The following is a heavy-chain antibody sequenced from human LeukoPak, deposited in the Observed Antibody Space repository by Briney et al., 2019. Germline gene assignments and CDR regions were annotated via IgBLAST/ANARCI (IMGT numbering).Heavy chain of an antibody. CDR3: ARDPSYCSSTSCPPVHYYYGMDV. CDR2: VFWSGST. V-gene: IGHV4-59*01. Sequence: SETLSLTCSVAGGSISSYYWSWIRQPPGNGLQWIGYVFWSGSTNYYSALKSRVTISVDTSKNQFTLKLSSVAAADTAVYYCARDPSYCSSTSCPPVHYYYGMDVWGQGTTVTVSS. J-gene: IGHJ6*02. CDR1: GGSISSYY. D-gene: IGHD2-2*01.